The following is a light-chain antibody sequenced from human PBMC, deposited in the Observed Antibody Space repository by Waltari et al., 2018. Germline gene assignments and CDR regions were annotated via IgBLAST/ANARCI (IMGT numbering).Light chain of an antibody. J-gene: IGKJ1*01. V-gene: IGKV1-5*01. Sequence: DIQMTQSPSTLSASVGDRVTIPCRASQSISGWLAWYQQKPGKAPNLLIHDASNLEIGVPSRFSGSGSGTEFSLTISSLQSEDFATYYCQQYNSYPWTFGQGTKVEIK. CDR1: QSISGW. CDR3: QQYNSYPWT. CDR2: DAS.